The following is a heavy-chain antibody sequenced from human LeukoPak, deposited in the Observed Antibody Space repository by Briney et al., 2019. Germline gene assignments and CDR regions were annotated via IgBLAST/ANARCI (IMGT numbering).Heavy chain of an antibody. CDR1: GFTFSSYW. J-gene: IGHJ4*02. CDR2: IKADGSST. D-gene: IGHD1-1*01. CDR3: AGGYSVTH. Sequence: GGALRLSCAASGFTFSSYWMHWVRQAPGKGLVWVSRIKADGSSTTYAASVKGRFTISRDNAKNTLYLQMNSVRAEDTAVYYCAGGYSVTHWGPGILVTVSS. V-gene: IGHV3-74*03.